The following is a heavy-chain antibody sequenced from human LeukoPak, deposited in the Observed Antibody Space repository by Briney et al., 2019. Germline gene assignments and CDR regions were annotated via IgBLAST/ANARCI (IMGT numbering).Heavy chain of an antibody. V-gene: IGHV4-59*08. Sequence: NPSETLSLTCTVSGGSISSYYWSWIRQPPGKGLEWIGYIYYCGSTNYNPSLKSRVAISVDTSKNQFSLKLSSVTAADTAVYYCARHLSADFWSGYTNWFDPWGQGTLVTVSS. CDR2: IYYCGST. CDR3: ARHLSADFWSGYTNWFDP. CDR1: GGSISSYY. D-gene: IGHD3-3*01. J-gene: IGHJ5*02.